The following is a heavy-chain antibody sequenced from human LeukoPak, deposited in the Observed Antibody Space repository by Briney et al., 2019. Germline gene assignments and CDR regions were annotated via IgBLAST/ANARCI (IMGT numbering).Heavy chain of an antibody. CDR2: ISSSGSTI. Sequence: GGSLRLSCATSGFTFSTYGMHWVRQAPGKGLEWVSYISSSGSTIYYADSVKGRFTISRDNAKNSLYLQMNSLRAEDTAVYYCAELGITMIGGVWGKGTTVTISS. CDR1: GFTFSTYG. V-gene: IGHV3-48*04. J-gene: IGHJ6*04. D-gene: IGHD3-10*02. CDR3: AELGITMIGGV.